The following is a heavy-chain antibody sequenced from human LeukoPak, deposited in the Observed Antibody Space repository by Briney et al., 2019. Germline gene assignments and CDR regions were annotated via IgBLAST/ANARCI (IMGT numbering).Heavy chain of an antibody. Sequence: SETLSLTCTVSGGSISSYYWSWIRQPPGKGLEWIGYIYYSGSTNYNPSLKSRVTISVDTSKNQFSLKLSSVTAADTAVYCCARVLGSSSWYLGYAFDIWGQGTMVTVSS. D-gene: IGHD6-13*01. CDR3: ARVLGSSSWYLGYAFDI. J-gene: IGHJ3*02. CDR2: IYYSGST. V-gene: IGHV4-59*01. CDR1: GGSISSYY.